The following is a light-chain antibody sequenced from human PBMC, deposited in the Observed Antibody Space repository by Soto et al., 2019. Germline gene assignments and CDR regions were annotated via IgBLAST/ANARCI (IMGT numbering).Light chain of an antibody. Sequence: QSALTQPASVSGSPGQSIAISCTGTSSDVGAYDYVSWYQQHPGKAPKLMIYDVNYRPSGVSNRFSGSKSGNTASLTISGLQSEDEADYYCSSYISSSSVIFGGGTKLTVL. V-gene: IGLV2-14*01. J-gene: IGLJ2*01. CDR1: SSDVGAYDY. CDR3: SSYISSSSVI. CDR2: DVN.